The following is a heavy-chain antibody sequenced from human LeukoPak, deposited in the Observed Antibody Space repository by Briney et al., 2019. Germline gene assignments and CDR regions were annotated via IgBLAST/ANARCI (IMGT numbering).Heavy chain of an antibody. J-gene: IGHJ3*02. CDR3: ARTAGTFDI. CDR2: ITSSSRTT. Sequence: GGSLRLSCAAPGFTFSSYCINWLRQAPGKGLEWVSYITSSSRTTNYADSVKGRFTLSRGNAKNTLYLQMNTLRDEDTAMYYCARTAGTFDIWGQGTMVTVSS. D-gene: IGHD1-26*01. CDR1: GFTFSSYC. V-gene: IGHV3-48*02.